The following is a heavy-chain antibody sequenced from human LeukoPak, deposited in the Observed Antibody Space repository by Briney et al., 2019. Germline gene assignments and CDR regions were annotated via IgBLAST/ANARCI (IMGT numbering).Heavy chain of an antibody. CDR1: GYTFTGYY. V-gene: IGHV1-69*08. J-gene: IGHJ6*02. CDR2: IIPIRNTV. D-gene: IGHD6-13*01. Sequence: GASVKVSCKASGYTFTGYYMHWVRQAPGQGLEWMGRIIPIRNTVNYAQKFQGRLTITAETSTSTAYMDLSSLRSEDTAVYYCATDRAEQQGVQLYYYFGMDVWGQGTTVTVSS. CDR3: ATDRAEQQGVQLYYYFGMDV.